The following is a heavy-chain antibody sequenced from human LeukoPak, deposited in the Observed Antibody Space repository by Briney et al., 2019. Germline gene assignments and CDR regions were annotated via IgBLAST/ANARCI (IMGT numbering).Heavy chain of an antibody. CDR2: INWNGGST. J-gene: IGHJ3*02. Sequence: RAGGSLRLSCAASGFTFDDYGMSWVRQAPGRGLEWVSGINWNGGSTGYADSVKGRFTISRDNAKNSLYLQMNSLRAEDTALYYCASGGPSTVGAFDIWGQGTMVTVSS. V-gene: IGHV3-20*04. CDR1: GFTFDDYG. D-gene: IGHD1-26*01. CDR3: ASGGPSTVGAFDI.